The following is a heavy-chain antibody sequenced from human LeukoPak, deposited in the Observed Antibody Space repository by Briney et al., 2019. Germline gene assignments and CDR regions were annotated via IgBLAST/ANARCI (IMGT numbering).Heavy chain of an antibody. D-gene: IGHD3-9*01. CDR3: ARTAPYDILTGYWVPGYYYYYMDV. V-gene: IGHV1-2*06. J-gene: IGHJ6*03. Sequence: GASVKVSCKASGYTFTAYYIHWVRQAPGQGLEWMGRINPKNGDTNYAQKFQDRVTMTRDTSMSTAYMELSRLRSDDTAVYYCARTAPYDILTGYWVPGYYYYYMDVRGKGTTVTVSS. CDR1: GYTFTAYY. CDR2: INPKNGDT.